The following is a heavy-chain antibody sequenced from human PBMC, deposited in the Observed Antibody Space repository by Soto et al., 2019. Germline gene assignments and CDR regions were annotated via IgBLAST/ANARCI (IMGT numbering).Heavy chain of an antibody. CDR2: ISAYNGNT. D-gene: IGHD6-6*01. Sequence: ASVKVSCKASGYTFTSYGISWVRQAPGQGLEWMGWISAYNGNTNYAQKLQGRVTMTTDTSTSTAYMELRSLRSDDTAVYYCARVPLGPILNIAARGYWFDPWGQGTLVTVSS. CDR1: GYTFTSYG. CDR3: ARVPLGPILNIAARGYWFDP. J-gene: IGHJ5*02. V-gene: IGHV1-18*01.